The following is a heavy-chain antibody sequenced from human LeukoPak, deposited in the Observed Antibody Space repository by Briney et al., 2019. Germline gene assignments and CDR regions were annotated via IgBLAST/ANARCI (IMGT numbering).Heavy chain of an antibody. CDR3: AKVSSSLAAAAALNFDY. Sequence: VKVSCKDSGYTFTDYFIHWVQQAPAKGRQWMGRVDPDDGAEVYEDKFLGTLTVTADTSTDTVSMNLSSLTSDDTAVYSCAKVSSSLAAAAALNFDYWGQGTLVFVSS. D-gene: IGHD6-13*01. CDR1: GYTFTDYF. V-gene: IGHV1-69-2*01. J-gene: IGHJ4*02. CDR2: VDPDDGAE.